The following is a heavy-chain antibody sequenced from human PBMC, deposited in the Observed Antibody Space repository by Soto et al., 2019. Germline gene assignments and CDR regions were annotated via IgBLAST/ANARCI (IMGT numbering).Heavy chain of an antibody. CDR3: ARDRRGIAAAGSHFDY. Sequence: QVQLVESGGGLVKPGGSLRLSCAASGFTFSDYYMSWIRQAPGKGLEWVSYISSSGTYTNYADSVKGRFTISRDNAKNSLYLQMDSLRAEDTAVYYCARDRRGIAAAGSHFDYWGQGTLVTVSS. CDR1: GFTFSDYY. CDR2: ISSSGTYT. D-gene: IGHD6-13*01. V-gene: IGHV3-11*05. J-gene: IGHJ4*02.